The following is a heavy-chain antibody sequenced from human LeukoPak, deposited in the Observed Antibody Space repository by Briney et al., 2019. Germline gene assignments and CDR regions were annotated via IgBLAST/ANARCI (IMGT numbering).Heavy chain of an antibody. CDR3: ARRTLTIRTFDI. CDR1: GYTFTSYD. Sequence: ASVKVSCKASGYTFTSYDINWVRQATGQGPEWMGWMNPNSGNTGYAQKFQGRVTNTRNTSISTAYMELSSLTSEDTAVYYCARRTLTIRTFDIWGQGTMVTVSS. V-gene: IGHV1-8*01. D-gene: IGHD3-3*01. CDR2: MNPNSGNT. J-gene: IGHJ3*02.